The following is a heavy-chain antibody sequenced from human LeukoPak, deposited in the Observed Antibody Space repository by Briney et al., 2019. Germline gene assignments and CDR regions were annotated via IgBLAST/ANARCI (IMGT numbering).Heavy chain of an antibody. CDR1: GNTFTNYY. Sequence: ASVKVSCKASGNTFTNYYIHWVRQAPGQGLEWLGTINPRSDATTYAPKFQGRVTLTRDKSTTTVYMELSGLRSEDTAVYYCARDGYSDGSSYYFSQNYYFYYMDVWGRGTTVTVSS. V-gene: IGHV1-46*01. J-gene: IGHJ6*03. CDR2: INPRSDAT. D-gene: IGHD3-22*01. CDR3: ARDGYSDGSSYYFSQNYYFYYMDV.